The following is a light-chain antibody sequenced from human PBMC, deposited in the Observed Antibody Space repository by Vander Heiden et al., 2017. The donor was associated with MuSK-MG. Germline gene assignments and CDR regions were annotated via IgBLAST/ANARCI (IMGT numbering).Light chain of an antibody. CDR3: QQDDSTPST. CDR1: QSVLYSSNNKNY. V-gene: IGKV4-1*01. Sequence: DIVMTQSPDSLAVSLGERATINCKSSQSVLYSSNNKNYLAWYQQKPGQPPKLLIYWASTRESGVPDRFSGRGSGTDFTLTISSLQAEDVAVYYCQQDDSTPSTFGQGTKVEIK. J-gene: IGKJ1*01. CDR2: WAS.